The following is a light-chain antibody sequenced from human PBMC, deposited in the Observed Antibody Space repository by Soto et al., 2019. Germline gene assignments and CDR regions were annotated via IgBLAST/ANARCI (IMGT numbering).Light chain of an antibody. CDR3: CSSAGTYTWV. CDR1: SSDFRGYHY. J-gene: IGLJ3*02. Sequence: QSVLTQPRSVSGSPGQSVTISCTGTSSDFRGYHYVSWYQHHPGKAPKVIIFDVNKRPSGVPDRFSGSKSGNTASLTISGLQTDDEADYYCCSSAGTYTWVFGGGTKLTV. V-gene: IGLV2-11*01. CDR2: DVN.